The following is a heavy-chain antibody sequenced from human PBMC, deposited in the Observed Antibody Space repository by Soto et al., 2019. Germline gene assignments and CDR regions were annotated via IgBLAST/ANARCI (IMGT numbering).Heavy chain of an antibody. V-gene: IGHV1-69*01. J-gene: IGHJ5*02. Sequence: QVQLVQSGAEVKKPGSSVKVSCKASGGTFSTYTITWVRQAPGQGLEWMGGIIPIFGTANYPQKFQGRVTITADESTSTAYMEMSSPRSEDTAVYYCARSQDSSGYWNNCFDPWGQGTLVTVSS. CDR3: ARSQDSSGYWNNCFDP. CDR2: IIPIFGTA. D-gene: IGHD3-22*01. CDR1: GGTFSTYT.